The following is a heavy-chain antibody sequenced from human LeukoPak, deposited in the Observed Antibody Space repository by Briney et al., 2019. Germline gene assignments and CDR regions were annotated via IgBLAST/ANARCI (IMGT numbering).Heavy chain of an antibody. V-gene: IGHV3-33*01. CDR2: IWYDGTNQ. CDR3: ARVNWNYVPYYYYMDV. J-gene: IGHJ6*03. Sequence: PGGSLRLSCAASGFTFNNFGMHWVRQAPGKGLEWVASIWYDGTNQYYANSVKGRFTISRDNSKNTLYLQMNSLRAEDTAVYYCARVNWNYVPYYYYMDVWGKGTTVTVSS. D-gene: IGHD1-7*01. CDR1: GFTFNNFG.